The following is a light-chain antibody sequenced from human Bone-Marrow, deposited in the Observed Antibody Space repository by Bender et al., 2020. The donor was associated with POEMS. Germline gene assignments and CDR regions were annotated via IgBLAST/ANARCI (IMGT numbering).Light chain of an antibody. CDR2: DVH. CDR3: SSYAGIGKFHV. J-gene: IGLJ1*01. Sequence: QSALTQPASMSGSPGQSITISCSGSSSDIGDYNYVSWYQQHPGKVPKLIIYDVHNRPSGVSNRFSGSKSGNTASLTISGLQAEDEADYYCSSYAGIGKFHVFGTGTKVSV. V-gene: IGLV2-14*03. CDR1: SSDIGDYNY.